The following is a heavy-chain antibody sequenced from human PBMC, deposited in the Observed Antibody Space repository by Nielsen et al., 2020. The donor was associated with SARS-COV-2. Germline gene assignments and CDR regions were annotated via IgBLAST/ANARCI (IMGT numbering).Heavy chain of an antibody. Sequence: GGSLRLSCAASGLTFSANWMSWVRQVPGKGLEWVATIKPDGSETHYVDSVGGRLTIPRDNAKNSLYLQMSSLRVEDTAVYYCVSGGRPADWGQGTLVTVSS. D-gene: IGHD2-2*01. CDR3: VSGGRPAD. CDR2: IKPDGSET. V-gene: IGHV3-7*03. CDR1: GLTFSANW. J-gene: IGHJ4*02.